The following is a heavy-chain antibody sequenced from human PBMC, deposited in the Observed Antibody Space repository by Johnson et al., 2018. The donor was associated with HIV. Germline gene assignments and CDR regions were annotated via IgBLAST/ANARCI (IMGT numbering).Heavy chain of an antibody. V-gene: IGHV3-23*04. CDR1: GFTFSSYA. J-gene: IGHJ3*01. Sequence: VQLVESGGGLVKPGGSLRLSCAASGFTFSSYAMSWVRQAPGKGLEWVSAISGSGGSTYYPSSVKGRFTISRENAKNSLYLQMKSLRAGDTAVYYCARESGDQIWGAFDFWGQGTTVTVSS. D-gene: IGHD3-16*01. CDR3: ARESGDQIWGAFDF. CDR2: ISGSGGST.